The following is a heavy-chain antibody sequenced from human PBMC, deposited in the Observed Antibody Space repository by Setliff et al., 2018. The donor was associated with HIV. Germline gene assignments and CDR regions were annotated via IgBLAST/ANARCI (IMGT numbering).Heavy chain of an antibody. Sequence: SETLSLTCALNGVPFSDYYWNWIRQSPGKGLEWIVEVNHNGNINYNPSLKSRVTISVDTSKNQFSLKLSSATAADTAVYYCARAPGAYYYDSSGYPIGIRFDYWGQGTLVTVSS. CDR3: ARAPGAYYYDSSGYPIGIRFDY. D-gene: IGHD3-22*01. J-gene: IGHJ4*02. V-gene: IGHV4-34*01. CDR1: GVPFSDYY. CDR2: VNHNGNI.